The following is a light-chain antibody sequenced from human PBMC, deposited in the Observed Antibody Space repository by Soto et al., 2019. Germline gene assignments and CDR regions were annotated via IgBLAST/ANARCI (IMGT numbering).Light chain of an antibody. Sequence: QSALTQPASVSGSPGQAITISCTGTSSDIGGYNYVSWYQKLPGKAPQLVIYEVSNRPSGVSNRFSGSKSGNTASLTISRLQAEDEADYYCSSYTSYSTLVFGGGTKLTVL. CDR2: EVS. CDR1: SSDIGGYNY. V-gene: IGLV2-14*01. J-gene: IGLJ2*01. CDR3: SSYTSYSTLV.